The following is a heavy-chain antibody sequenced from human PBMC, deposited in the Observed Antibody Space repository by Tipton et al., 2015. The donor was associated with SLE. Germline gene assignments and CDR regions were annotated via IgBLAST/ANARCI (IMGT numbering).Heavy chain of an antibody. CDR1: GGSFSGYY. CDR3: ARVGETGNALVI. D-gene: IGHD1-14*01. Sequence: TLSLTCAVYGGSFSGYYWSWIRQPPGKGLEWTGEINHSGSTNYNPSLKSRVTISIDTSKNQFSLKLSSVTAADTAVYYCARVGETGNALVIWGQGTMVTVSS. V-gene: IGHV4-34*01. CDR2: INHSGST. J-gene: IGHJ3*02.